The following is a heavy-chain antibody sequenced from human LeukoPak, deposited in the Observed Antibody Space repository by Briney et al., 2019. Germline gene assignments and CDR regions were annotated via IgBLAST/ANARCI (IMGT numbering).Heavy chain of an antibody. Sequence: HPGGSLRLSYAVSGFTFSSYWMNWVRQAPGKGLEWVASIRQDGGEKSYVDSVKGRFTISRDNTKNSLYLQINSLRAEDTAVYYCARDGTAAGLYFDLWGQGTLVTVSS. CDR3: ARDGTAAGLYFDL. CDR2: IRQDGGEK. D-gene: IGHD6-13*01. J-gene: IGHJ4*01. V-gene: IGHV3-7*01. CDR1: GFTFSSYW.